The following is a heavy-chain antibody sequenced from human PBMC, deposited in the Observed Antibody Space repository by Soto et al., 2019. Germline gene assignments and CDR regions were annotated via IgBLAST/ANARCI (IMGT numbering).Heavy chain of an antibody. CDR2: IYYSGST. CDR1: GGSISSGGYY. V-gene: IGHV4-31*03. Sequence: PSETLSLTCTVSGGSISSGGYYWSWIRQHPGKGLEWIGYIYYSGSTYYNPSLKSRVTISVDTSKNQFSLKLSSVTAADTAVYYCEREDMVRDTLFDYWGQGTLVTVSS. J-gene: IGHJ4*02. CDR3: EREDMVRDTLFDY. D-gene: IGHD3-10*01.